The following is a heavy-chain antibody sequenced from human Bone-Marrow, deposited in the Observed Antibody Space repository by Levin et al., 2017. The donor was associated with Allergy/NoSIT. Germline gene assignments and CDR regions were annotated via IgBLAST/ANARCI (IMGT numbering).Heavy chain of an antibody. CDR3: ARLHCSSTRCYKEDRGFDP. D-gene: IGHD2-2*02. CDR2: IYAGGNT. Sequence: PGGSLRLSCAASGFSISGNFMSWVRQAPGKRLEWVSIIYAGGNTFYADSVKGRFTISRDNSKNTLYLQMNSLRAGDTAVYYCARLHCSSTRCYKEDRGFDPWGQGTLVTVSS. J-gene: IGHJ5*02. CDR1: GFSISGNF. V-gene: IGHV3-53*01.